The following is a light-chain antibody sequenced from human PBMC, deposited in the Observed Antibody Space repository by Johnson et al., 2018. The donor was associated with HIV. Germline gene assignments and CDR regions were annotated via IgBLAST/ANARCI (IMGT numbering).Light chain of an antibody. CDR3: GTWDSSLSAVV. CDR1: SSNIGNNY. CDR2: ENN. V-gene: IGLV1-51*01. Sequence: QSVLTQPPSVSAAPGQKVTISCSGSSSNIGNNYVSWYQQIPGTAPKLLIYENNKRPSGIPDRFSGSKSGTSATLGITGLQTGDEADYYCGTWDSSLSAVVFGTGTKVTVL. J-gene: IGLJ1*01.